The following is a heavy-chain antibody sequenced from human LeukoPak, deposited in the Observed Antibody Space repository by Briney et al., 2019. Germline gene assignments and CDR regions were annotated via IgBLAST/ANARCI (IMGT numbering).Heavy chain of an antibody. CDR3: ARTYCSSTSCYNVFDI. V-gene: IGHV4-31*03. D-gene: IGHD2-2*02. CDR1: GGSISSGGYY. Sequence: SETLSLTRTVSGGSISSGGYYWSWIRQHPGKGLEWIGYIYYSGSTYYNPSLKSRVTISVDTSKNQFSLKLSSVTAADTAVFYCARTYCSSTSCYNVFDIWGQGTMVTVSS. J-gene: IGHJ3*02. CDR2: IYYSGST.